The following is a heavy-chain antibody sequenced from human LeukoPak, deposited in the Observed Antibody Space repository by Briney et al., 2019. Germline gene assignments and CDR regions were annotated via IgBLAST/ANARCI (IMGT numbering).Heavy chain of an antibody. CDR1: GGSISSYY. Sequence: SETLSLTCTVSGGSISSYYWSWIRQPPGKGLEWIGYIYYSGSTNYNPSLKSRVTISVDTSKNQFSLKLSSVTAADTAVYYCAKGGYQVARDYMDVWGKGTTVTVSS. CDR3: AKGGYQVARDYMDV. D-gene: IGHD5-12*01. CDR2: IYYSGST. V-gene: IGHV4-59*01. J-gene: IGHJ6*03.